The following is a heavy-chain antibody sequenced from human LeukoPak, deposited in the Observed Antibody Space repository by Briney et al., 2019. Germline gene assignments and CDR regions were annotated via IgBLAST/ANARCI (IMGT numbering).Heavy chain of an antibody. J-gene: IGHJ4*02. V-gene: IGHV4-59*08. CDR3: ASHGSDYSIDY. CDR1: GGSISSYY. D-gene: IGHD3-22*01. CDR2: ISYSGST. Sequence: PSETLSLTCTVSGGSISSYYWSWIRQPPGKGLEWIGYISYSGSTNYNPSLKSRVTISVDTSKNQFSLKLRSVTAADTAVYYCASHGSDYSIDYWGQGTLVTVSS.